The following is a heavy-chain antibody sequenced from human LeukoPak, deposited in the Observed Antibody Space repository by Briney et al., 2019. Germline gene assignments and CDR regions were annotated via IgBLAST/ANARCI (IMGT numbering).Heavy chain of an antibody. CDR1: GYTFTGYY. CDR2: INPNRGGT. J-gene: IGHJ4*02. D-gene: IGHD2-2*01. Sequence: ASVKVSCKASGYTFTGYYMHGVRQAPGQGLEWMGWINPNRGGTDYAQKFPGRVTMTRDTSISTAYMELRRLRSDDTAVYYCARDSDGDIVVVPAAMQSVSWGQGTLVTVSS. CDR3: ARDSDGDIVVVPAAMQSVS. V-gene: IGHV1-2*02.